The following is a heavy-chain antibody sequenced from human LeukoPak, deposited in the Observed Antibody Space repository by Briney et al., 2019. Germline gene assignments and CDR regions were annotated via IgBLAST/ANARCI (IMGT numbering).Heavy chain of an antibody. Sequence: GGSLRLSCAASGFTFSSYWMHWVRQAPGKGLVWVSRINSDGSSTSYADSVKGRFTISRDNFKNTLFLQMSSLRAEDTAIYYCAKKTSYHFDYWGQGTLVTVSS. CDR1: GFTFSSYW. V-gene: IGHV3-74*01. CDR2: INSDGSST. J-gene: IGHJ4*02. CDR3: AKKTSYHFDY. D-gene: IGHD2-2*01.